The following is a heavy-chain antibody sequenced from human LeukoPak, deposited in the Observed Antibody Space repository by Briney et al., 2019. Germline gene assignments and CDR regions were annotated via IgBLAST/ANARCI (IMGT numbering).Heavy chain of an antibody. CDR1: RVSVSSNSTA. Sequence: SQTLSLTCAISRVSVSSNSTAWNRIRQSPSRGLEWLGRTYYRSKWYNDYAVSVKSRITINPDTSKNQFSLQLNSVTPEDTAVYYCARERIVVVVADSWFDPWGQGTLVTVSS. CDR3: ARERIVVVVADSWFDP. CDR2: TYYRSKWYN. J-gene: IGHJ5*02. D-gene: IGHD2-15*01. V-gene: IGHV6-1*01.